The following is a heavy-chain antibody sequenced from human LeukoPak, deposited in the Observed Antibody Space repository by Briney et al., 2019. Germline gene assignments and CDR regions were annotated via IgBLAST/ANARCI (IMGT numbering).Heavy chain of an antibody. CDR2: ITGSGGNT. CDR3: AKGRDYECLTGYNVSDY. J-gene: IGHJ4*02. CDR1: GFIFSNYA. Sequence: GASVRLSCAASGFIFSNYAMSWVRQAPGQRLEWISSITGSGGNTYYADSVKDRFTITRDNSENTVFLQMNSLRAEDTAVYYCAKGRDYECLTGYNVSDYWGKGTLVTVYS. D-gene: IGHD3-9*01. V-gene: IGHV3-23*01.